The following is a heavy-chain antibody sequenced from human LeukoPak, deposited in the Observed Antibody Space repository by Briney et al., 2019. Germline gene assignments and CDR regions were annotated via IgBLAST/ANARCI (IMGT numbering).Heavy chain of an antibody. D-gene: IGHD5-12*01. V-gene: IGHV3-20*04. J-gene: IGHJ4*02. Sequence: SGGSLRLSCAASGFTFDDYGVSWVRQAPGKGLDWVSGINLNGGSTGYADSVKGRFTISRANAKNSLYLQMNSLRAEDTALYYCARDGYSGYDSQDDYWGQGTLVTVSS. CDR3: ARDGYSGYDSQDDY. CDR2: INLNGGST. CDR1: GFTFDDYG.